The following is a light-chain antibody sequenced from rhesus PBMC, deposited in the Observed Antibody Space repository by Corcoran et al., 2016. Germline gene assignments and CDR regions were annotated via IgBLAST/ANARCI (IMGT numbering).Light chain of an antibody. CDR2: DAS. Sequence: DIQLTQSPSSLSASVGDRVTITCRASQGVSGYLAWYQQKSGKATNLLIYDASNLQSGVPSRFTGSRSGTEVTLTISSLQPEDFATYYCQQRNSYPPTFGQGTKVEIK. V-gene: IGKV1-38*01. CDR3: QQRNSYPPT. CDR1: QGVSGY. J-gene: IGKJ1*01.